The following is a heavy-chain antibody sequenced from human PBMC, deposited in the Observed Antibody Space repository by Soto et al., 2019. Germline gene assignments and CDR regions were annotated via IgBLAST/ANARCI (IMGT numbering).Heavy chain of an antibody. V-gene: IGHV4-31*03. D-gene: IGHD6-13*01. CDR2: IYYSGST. J-gene: IGHJ3*02. CDR1: GGSISSGGYY. Sequence: SETLSLTCTVFGGSISSGGYYWSWIRQHPGKGLEWIGYIYYSGSTYYNPSLKSRVTISVDTSKNQFSLKLSSVTAADTAVYYCARVIAAAGHDAFDIWGQGTMVT. CDR3: ARVIAAAGHDAFDI.